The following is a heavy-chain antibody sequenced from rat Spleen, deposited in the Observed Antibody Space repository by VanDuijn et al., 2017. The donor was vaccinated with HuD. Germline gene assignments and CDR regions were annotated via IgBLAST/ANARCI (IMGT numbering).Heavy chain of an antibody. J-gene: IGHJ3*01. CDR2: INTGGGGT. CDR3: ATAGTRISRFAY. D-gene: IGHD1-4*01. CDR1: GYTFTSYD. V-gene: IGHV1-57*01. Sequence: QVQLQQSGAELAKPGSSVKISCKASGYTFTSYDISWIKQTTGQGLEHIGYINTGGGGTYYNEKFKGKATLTVDKSSSTAFMQLSSLTPEDTAVYYCATAGTRISRFAYWGQGTLVTVSS.